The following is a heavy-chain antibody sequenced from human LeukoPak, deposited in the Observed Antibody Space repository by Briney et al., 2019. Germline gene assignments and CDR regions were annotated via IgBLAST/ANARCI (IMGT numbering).Heavy chain of an antibody. CDR3: ARDLFHIAARQQGDYYYYMDV. Sequence: VASVTVSCKASGYTFTSYGISWVRQAPGQGLEWMGWISAYNGNTNYAQKLQGRVTMTTDTSTSTAYMELRSLRSDDTAVYYCARDLFHIAARQQGDYYYYMDVWGKGTTVTVSS. J-gene: IGHJ6*03. CDR2: ISAYNGNT. CDR1: GYTFTSYG. D-gene: IGHD6-6*01. V-gene: IGHV1-18*01.